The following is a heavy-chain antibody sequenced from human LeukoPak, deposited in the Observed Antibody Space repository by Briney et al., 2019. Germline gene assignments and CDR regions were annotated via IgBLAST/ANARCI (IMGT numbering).Heavy chain of an antibody. CDR1: GFTFSSYA. CDR2: ISGSGGST. Sequence: GGSLRLSCAASGFTFSSYAMSWVRQAPGKGLEWVSAISGSGGSTYYADSVKARFTISRDNSKNTLYLQMNSLRAEDTAVYYCAKESPFISSGYYSPSDAFDIWGQGTMVTVSS. CDR3: AKESPFISSGYYSPSDAFDI. D-gene: IGHD3-22*01. V-gene: IGHV3-23*01. J-gene: IGHJ3*02.